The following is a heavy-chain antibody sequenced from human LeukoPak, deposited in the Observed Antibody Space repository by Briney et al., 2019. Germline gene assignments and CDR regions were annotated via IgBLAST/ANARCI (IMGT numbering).Heavy chain of an antibody. CDR3: AGGFQSSGYGFDI. J-gene: IGHJ3*02. V-gene: IGHV3-7*01. CDR1: GFTFSGFS. Sequence: GGSLRLSCAASGFTFSGFSMSWVRQSPTKGLEWVANIKQDGSERYYVDSVKGRFTISRDNAKNSLSLQMNNLRVEDTAVYYCAGGFQSSGYGFDIWGQGTMVTVSS. CDR2: IKQDGSER. D-gene: IGHD6-19*01.